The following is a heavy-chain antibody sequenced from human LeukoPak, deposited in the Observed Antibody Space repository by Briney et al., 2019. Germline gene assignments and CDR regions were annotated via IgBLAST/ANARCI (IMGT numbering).Heavy chain of an antibody. D-gene: IGHD2-2*01. V-gene: IGHV1-18*01. J-gene: IGHJ4*02. Sequence: GASVKVSCKASGYTFTSYGISWVRQAPGQGLEWMGWISACNGNTNYAQKLQGRVTMTTDTSTSTAYMELRSLRSDDTAVYYCARDTCSSTSCYAGVRGFDYWGQGTLVTVSS. CDR1: GYTFTSYG. CDR2: ISACNGNT. CDR3: ARDTCSSTSCYAGVRGFDY.